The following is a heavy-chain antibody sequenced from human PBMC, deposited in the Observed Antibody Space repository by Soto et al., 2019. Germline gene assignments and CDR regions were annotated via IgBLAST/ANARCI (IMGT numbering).Heavy chain of an antibody. V-gene: IGHV3-74*01. J-gene: IGHJ6*02. Sequence: EVQLVESGGGSVQPGGSLRLSCAASGSTVSGHWMHWVRQEPGRELVWVSLISPDGSVTTYADSVKGRFTISRDNAKNTLTLQMNSLRAEDTAVYYCARGINYAMDVWGQGTTVTVSS. CDR2: ISPDGSVT. CDR3: ARGINYAMDV. CDR1: GSTVSGHW.